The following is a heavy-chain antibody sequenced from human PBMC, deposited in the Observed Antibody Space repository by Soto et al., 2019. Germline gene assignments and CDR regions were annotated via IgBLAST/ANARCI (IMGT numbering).Heavy chain of an antibody. CDR1: GFTFSSYG. J-gene: IGHJ4*02. CDR3: ARYVDTAMEYYFDY. D-gene: IGHD5-18*01. CDR2: IWCDGSNK. V-gene: IGHV3-33*01. Sequence: PGGSLRLSCAASGFTFSSYGMHWVRQAPGKGLEWVAVIWCDGSNKYYADSVKGRFTISRDNSKNTLYLQMNSLRAEDTAVYYCARYVDTAMEYYFDYWGQGTLVTVSS.